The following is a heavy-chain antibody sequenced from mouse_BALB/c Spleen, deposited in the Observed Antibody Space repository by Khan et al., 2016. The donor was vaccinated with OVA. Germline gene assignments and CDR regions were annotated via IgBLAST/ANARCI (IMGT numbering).Heavy chain of an antibody. V-gene: IGHV1S136*01. CDR2: INPYNGGT. CDR3: GRGNWQAYYFDY. D-gene: IGHD3-2*02. J-gene: IGHJ2*01. CDR1: GYTFTNYV. Sequence: VQLKQSGPELVKPGASVKMSCKASGYTFTNYVLHWVKQKPGQGLEWIGYINPYNGGTKYNEKFKGKATLASDKSSITAYMELSSLTSEDSAVYYGGRGNWQAYYFDYWGQGTTLTLSS.